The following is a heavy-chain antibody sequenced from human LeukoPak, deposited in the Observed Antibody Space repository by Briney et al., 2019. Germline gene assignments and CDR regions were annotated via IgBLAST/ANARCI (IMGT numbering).Heavy chain of an antibody. J-gene: IGHJ4*02. CDR2: ISWNSGSI. CDR1: GFTFDDYA. CDR3: AKAVDTATVTPPDY. D-gene: IGHD5-18*01. Sequence: GRSLRLSCAASGFTFDDYAMHWVRQAPGKGLEWVSGISWNSGSIGYADSAKGRFTISRDNAKNSLYLQMNSLRAEDTALYYCAKAVDTATVTPPDYWGQGTLVTVSS. V-gene: IGHV3-9*01.